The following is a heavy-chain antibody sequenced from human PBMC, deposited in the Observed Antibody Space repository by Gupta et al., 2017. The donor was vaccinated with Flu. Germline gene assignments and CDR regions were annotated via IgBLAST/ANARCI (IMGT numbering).Heavy chain of an antibody. J-gene: IGHJ1*01. D-gene: IGHD3-16*01. CDR1: GFTFGDYA. CDR2: IRSKPYGGTT. CDR3: TSFDIWGMGYFHH. Sequence: EVQLVESGGGLVQPGRSLRLSCTASGFTFGDYAMNWFRQAPGKGLEWVGFIRSKPYGGTTEYAASVQGRFTISRDDSKSIAYLQMNSLKTEDTAVYYCTSFDIWGMGYFHHWGQGTLVTVSS. V-gene: IGHV3-49*03.